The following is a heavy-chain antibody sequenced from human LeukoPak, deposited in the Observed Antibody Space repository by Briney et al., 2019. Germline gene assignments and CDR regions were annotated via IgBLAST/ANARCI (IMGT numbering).Heavy chain of an antibody. V-gene: IGHV3-11*04. D-gene: IGHD3-16*01. CDR1: GFTFSYYY. CDR3: ARGLGLYYFDY. J-gene: IGHJ4*02. Sequence: GGSLRLSCAASGFTFSYYYMSWIRQAPGKGLEWVSYTSSSGSTIYYADSVKGRFTISRDNAKNSLYLQMNSLRAEDTAVYYCARGLGLYYFDYWGQGNLVTVSS. CDR2: TSSSGSTI.